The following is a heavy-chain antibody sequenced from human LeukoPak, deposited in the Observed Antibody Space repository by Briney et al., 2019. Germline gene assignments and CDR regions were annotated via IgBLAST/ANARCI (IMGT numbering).Heavy chain of an antibody. J-gene: IGHJ6*03. Sequence: AESLRLSCAASGGSFSSYSMSWVRQPPGKGLEWVSAISGSGGSTYYADSVKGRFTISRDNSKNTLYLQMNSLRAEDTAVYYCAKGKAQSIAVAGRRYYYYYMDVWGKGTTVTVSS. CDR3: AKGKAQSIAVAGRRYYYYYMDV. V-gene: IGHV3-23*01. D-gene: IGHD6-19*01. CDR1: GGSFSSYS. CDR2: ISGSGGST.